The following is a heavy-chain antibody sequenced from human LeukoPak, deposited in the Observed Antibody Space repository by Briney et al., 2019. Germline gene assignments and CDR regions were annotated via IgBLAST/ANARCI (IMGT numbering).Heavy chain of an antibody. CDR1: GGSISSYY. CDR2: IYYSGST. J-gene: IGHJ4*02. D-gene: IGHD3-9*01. V-gene: IGHV4-59*01. CDR3: ASHPDILTGYYYFDY. Sequence: PSETLSPTCTVSGGSISSYYWSWIRQPPGKGLEWIGYIYYSGSTNYNPSLKSRVTISVDTSKNQFSLKLSSVTAADTAVYYCASHPDILTGYYYFDYWGQGTLVTVSS.